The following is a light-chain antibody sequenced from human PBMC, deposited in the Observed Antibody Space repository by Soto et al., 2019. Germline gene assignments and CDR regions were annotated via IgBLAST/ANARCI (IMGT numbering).Light chain of an antibody. J-gene: IGKJ5*01. CDR3: QRYNSYPMT. CDR1: QSITTS. CDR2: KTS. V-gene: IGKV1-5*03. Sequence: DIQMTQSPSTLSASVGDRVTITCRASQSITTSLAWYQQKPEKAPKLLIYKTSSLQSGVPSRFSGSGSGTEFTLTISSLQPDDFATYFCQRYNSYPMTFGQGTRLEIK.